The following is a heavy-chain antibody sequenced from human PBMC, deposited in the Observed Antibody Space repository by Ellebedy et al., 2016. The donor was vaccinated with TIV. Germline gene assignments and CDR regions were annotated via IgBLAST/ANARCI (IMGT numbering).Heavy chain of an antibody. D-gene: IGHD5-12*01. J-gene: IGHJ6*03. V-gene: IGHV3-30-3*01. CDR3: ARDPGLRGGYSSYMDV. Sequence: GESLKISXAASGFTFNSFAIHWVRQAPGEGLDWVAVISYDGSKKYYADSVKGRFTISRDASKNTVFLQMNSLRAEDTALYYCARDPGLRGGYSSYMDVWGKGTTVTVSS. CDR1: GFTFNSFA. CDR2: ISYDGSKK.